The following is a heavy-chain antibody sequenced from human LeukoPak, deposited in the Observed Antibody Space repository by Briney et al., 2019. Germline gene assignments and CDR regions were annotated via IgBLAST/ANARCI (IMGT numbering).Heavy chain of an antibody. D-gene: IGHD6-19*01. CDR3: ARGGIAVGGSFFDY. Sequence: ASVKASCKASGGTFSSYAISWVRQAPGQGLEWMGRIIPILGIANYAQKFQGRVTITADKSTSTAYMELSSLRSEDTAVYYCARGGIAVGGSFFDYWGQGTLVTVSS. CDR1: GGTFSSYA. J-gene: IGHJ4*02. V-gene: IGHV1-69*04. CDR2: IIPILGIA.